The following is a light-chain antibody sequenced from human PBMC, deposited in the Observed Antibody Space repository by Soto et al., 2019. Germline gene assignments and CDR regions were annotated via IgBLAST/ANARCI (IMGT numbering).Light chain of an antibody. Sequence: EIVLTQSPGTLSLSPGERATLSCRPSQSVSSSYLAWYQQKPGQAPRLLIYGASSRTTGIPDRFSGSGSGTDFELTITRLEPEDFAVYYCQQYGSSLGWTFGQGTKLEIK. CDR3: QQYGSSLGWT. CDR1: QSVSSSY. V-gene: IGKV3-20*01. CDR2: GAS. J-gene: IGKJ2*02.